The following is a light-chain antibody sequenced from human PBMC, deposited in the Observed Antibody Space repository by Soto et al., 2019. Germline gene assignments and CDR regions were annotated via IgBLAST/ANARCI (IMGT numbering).Light chain of an antibody. V-gene: IGKV3-20*01. CDR1: QSVASTY. Sequence: EIVLTQSPGTLSVSPGESATLSCWTSQSVASTYLGWYQQKPGQAPRLLIYGASSRATGIPDRFSGSGSGTDFTLTLSRLEPEDFALYYCQQYAGSPTFGQGTHCRLN. CDR2: GAS. J-gene: IGKJ5*01. CDR3: QQYAGSPT.